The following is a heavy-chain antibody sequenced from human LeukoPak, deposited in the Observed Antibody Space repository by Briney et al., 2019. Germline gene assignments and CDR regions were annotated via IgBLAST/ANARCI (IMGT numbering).Heavy chain of an antibody. D-gene: IGHD4-17*01. V-gene: IGHV3-21*01. CDR3: ARDVLGDYDY. CDR2: ISSSCSYI. J-gene: IGHJ4*02. Sequence: GGSLRLSCAASGFTFSRHNMNWVRQAPGKGLEWVSSISSSCSYIYYADSVKGRFTISRDNARNSLYLQMNSLRAEDTAVYYCARDVLGDYDYWGQGTLVSVSS. CDR1: GFTFSRHN.